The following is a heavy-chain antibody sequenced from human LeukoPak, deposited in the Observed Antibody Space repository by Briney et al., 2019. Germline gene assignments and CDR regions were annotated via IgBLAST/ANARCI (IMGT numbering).Heavy chain of an antibody. CDR2: IYYSGST. D-gene: IGHD3-22*01. CDR3: ARGVRSYYDNSGYYFIDY. Sequence: PSETLSLTCTVSGGSISSSYYYWGWIRQPPGKGLEWIGSIYYSGSTYYNPSLKSRVTISVDKSKNHFSLKLISVTAADTAVYYCARGVRSYYDNSGYYFIDYWGQGTLVTVSS. CDR1: GGSISSSYYY. J-gene: IGHJ4*02. V-gene: IGHV4-39*07.